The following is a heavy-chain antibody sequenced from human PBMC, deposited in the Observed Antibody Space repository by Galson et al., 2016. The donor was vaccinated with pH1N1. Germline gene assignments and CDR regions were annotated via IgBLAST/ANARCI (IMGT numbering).Heavy chain of an antibody. CDR2: IKQDGSEI. J-gene: IGHJ4*02. V-gene: IGHV3-7*01. D-gene: IGHD6-13*01. Sequence: SLRLSCAASGFTFSSYGMNWVRQAPGKGLEWVANIKQDGSEIYYVDSVKGRCTISRDNAKNSVSLQMNSLRVEDTGVYYCVRAIGGAASYWGQGTLVTVSS. CDR3: VRAIGGAASY. CDR1: GFTFSSYG.